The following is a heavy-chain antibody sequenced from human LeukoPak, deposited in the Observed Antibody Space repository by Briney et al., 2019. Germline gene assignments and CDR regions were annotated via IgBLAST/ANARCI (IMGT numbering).Heavy chain of an antibody. CDR2: IYYSGST. CDR3: ARYRVGDYYYGMDV. CDR1: GGSISSYY. J-gene: IGHJ6*02. D-gene: IGHD1-14*01. V-gene: IGHV4-59*08. Sequence: SETLSLTCTVSGGSISSYYWSWIRQPPGKGLERIGYIYYSGSTNYNPSLKSRVTISVDTSKNQFSLKLSSVTAADTAVYYCARYRVGDYYYGMDVWGQGTTVTVSS.